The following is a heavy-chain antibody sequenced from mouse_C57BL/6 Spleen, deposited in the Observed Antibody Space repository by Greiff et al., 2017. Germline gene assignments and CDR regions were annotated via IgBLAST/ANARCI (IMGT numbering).Heavy chain of an antibody. Sequence: QVQLQQSGAELVKPGASVKLSCKASGYTFTSYWMHWVKQRPGQGLAWIGMIHPNSGSTNYNEKFKSKATLTVDKSSSTAYMQLSSLTSEDSAVYYCARELGAFDDIYYYAMDYWGQGTSVTGSS. V-gene: IGHV1-64*01. J-gene: IGHJ4*01. CDR2: IHPNSGST. CDR1: GYTFTSYW. D-gene: IGHD1-3*01. CDR3: ARELGAFDDIYYYAMDY.